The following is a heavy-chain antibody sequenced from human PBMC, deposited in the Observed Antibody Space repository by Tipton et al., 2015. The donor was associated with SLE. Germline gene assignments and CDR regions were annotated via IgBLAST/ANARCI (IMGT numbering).Heavy chain of an antibody. Sequence: TLSLTCTVSGGSISSSYWTWIRQPPGKGLECIGYIYYVGYTNYNPSLKSRVTISVDTSKNQFSLKLSSVTAADTAVYYCARAPYSANWYVDYWGQGTLVTVSS. CDR3: ARAPYSANWYVDY. D-gene: IGHD6-13*01. CDR1: GGSISSSY. CDR2: IYYVGYT. V-gene: IGHV4-59*12. J-gene: IGHJ4*02.